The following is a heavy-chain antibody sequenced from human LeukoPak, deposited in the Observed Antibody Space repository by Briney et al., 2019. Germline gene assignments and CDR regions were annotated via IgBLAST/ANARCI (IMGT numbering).Heavy chain of an antibody. CDR1: GFTFSSYW. Sequence: PGGSLRLSCAASGFTFSSYWMSWVRQAPGKGLEWVSAISGSGGSTYYADSVKGRFTISRDNSKNTLYLQMNSLRAEDTAVYYCAKEMEIVVVITNYMDVWGKGTTVTVSS. J-gene: IGHJ6*03. CDR3: AKEMEIVVVITNYMDV. CDR2: ISGSGGST. V-gene: IGHV3-23*01. D-gene: IGHD3-22*01.